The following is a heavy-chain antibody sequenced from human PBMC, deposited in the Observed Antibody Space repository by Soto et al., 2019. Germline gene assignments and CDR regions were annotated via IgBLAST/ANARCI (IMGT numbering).Heavy chain of an antibody. J-gene: IGHJ5*02. CDR3: ARGRADVDTKSNWCDP. D-gene: IGHD5-18*01. CDR2: IYYSGST. CDR1: GGSISSGGYY. V-gene: IGHV4-31*03. Sequence: QVQLQESGPGLVKPSQTLSLTCTVSGGSISSGGYYWSWIRQHPVKGLEWIGYIYYSGSTYYNQSHGRRVTIYVATSKNPVSLKRSSVTAADTAVYSSARGRADVDTKSNWCDPSGQGTLVSVSS.